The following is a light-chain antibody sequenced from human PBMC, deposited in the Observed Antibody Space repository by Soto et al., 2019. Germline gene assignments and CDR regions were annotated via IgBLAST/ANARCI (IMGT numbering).Light chain of an antibody. Sequence: ELVMTQSPATLSVSPGEGATLSCRASQSVSSNLAWYQQKPGQAPRLLIYGASTRATGIPARFSGSGSGTEITLTISSLQYADFAVYYGQQYKYWPSFGQGTNVEIK. CDR1: QSVSSN. CDR3: QQYKYWPS. CDR2: GAS. V-gene: IGKV3-15*01. J-gene: IGKJ2*01.